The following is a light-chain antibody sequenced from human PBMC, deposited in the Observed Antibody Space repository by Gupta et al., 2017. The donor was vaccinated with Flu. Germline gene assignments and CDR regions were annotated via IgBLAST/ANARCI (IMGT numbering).Light chain of an antibody. J-gene: IGKJ4*01. CDR3: QQYNNWPPLT. V-gene: IGKV3-15*01. Sequence: ATLSLSPGERATLSCRASQSVSYNLAWYQQKPGQAPRLLIYGASTRATGIPARFSGSGSGTEFTLTISSLQSEDFAVYYCQQYNNWPPLTFGGGTKVEIK. CDR1: QSVSYN. CDR2: GAS.